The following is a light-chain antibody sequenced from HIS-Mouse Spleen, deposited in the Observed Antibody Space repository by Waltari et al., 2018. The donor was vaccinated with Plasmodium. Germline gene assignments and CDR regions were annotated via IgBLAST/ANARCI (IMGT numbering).Light chain of an antibody. CDR1: PSVSSSD. J-gene: IGKJ1*01. Sequence: EIVLTQSPGTLSFSPGERATLSCRSSPSVSSSDLAWYQQKPGQAPRLLIYGSSSRATGTPDRCSGSGSGTDFTLTISRLEPEDVAVYYWQKYGSSPWTFGQGTKVEIK. CDR3: QKYGSSPWT. V-gene: IGKV3-20*01. CDR2: GSS.